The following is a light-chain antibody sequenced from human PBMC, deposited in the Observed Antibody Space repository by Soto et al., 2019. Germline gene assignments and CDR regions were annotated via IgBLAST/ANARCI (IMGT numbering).Light chain of an antibody. CDR3: QQSYSLPYT. CDR1: QSIDTY. CDR2: AAS. J-gene: IGKJ2*01. Sequence: DIQMTQSPSSLSASVGDRVAITCRATQSIDTYVNWYQQKPGKAPNLLIYAASRLQGGVPSRFSASASGTDFTLTISSLQPEDFATYYCQQSYSLPYTFGQGTKLDVK. V-gene: IGKV1-39*01.